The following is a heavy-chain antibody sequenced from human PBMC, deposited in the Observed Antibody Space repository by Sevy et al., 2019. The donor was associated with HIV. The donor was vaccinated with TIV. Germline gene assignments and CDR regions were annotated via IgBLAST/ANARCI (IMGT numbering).Heavy chain of an antibody. CDR2: IGSNGGST. D-gene: IGHD3-22*01. CDR1: GFTFNSYA. J-gene: IGHJ4*01. CDR3: VRRGVDSSGHYYVSYFDY. Sequence: GGSLRLSCSASGFTFNSYAMHWVRQAPGKGLEYVSAIGSNGGSTYYADSVKGRFTISRDNSKNTLYLQMSSLRAEDTAVYYCVRRGVDSSGHYYVSYFDYWGHGTLVTVSS. V-gene: IGHV3-64D*06.